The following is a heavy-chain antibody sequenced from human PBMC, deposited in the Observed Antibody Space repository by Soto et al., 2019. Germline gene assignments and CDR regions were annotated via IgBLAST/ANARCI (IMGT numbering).Heavy chain of an antibody. CDR1: GFTVSSNY. J-gene: IGHJ6*02. V-gene: IGHV3-53*01. CDR2: IYSGGST. CDR3: ARAGQPLYYYYYGMDV. D-gene: IGHD5-18*01. Sequence: GGSLRLSCAASGFTVSSNYMSWVRQAPGKGLEWVSVIYSGGSTYYADSVKGRFTISRDNSKNTLYPQMNSLRAEDTAVYYCARAGQPLYYYYYGMDVWGQGTTVTVSS.